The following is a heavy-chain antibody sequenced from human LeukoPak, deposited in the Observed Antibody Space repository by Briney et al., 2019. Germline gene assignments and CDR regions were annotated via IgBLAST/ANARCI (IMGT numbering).Heavy chain of an antibody. J-gene: IGHJ5*02. CDR2: INPIFGTA. Sequence: SESVSCEASGHTFNSYAISWVRQAPRQGREWMGGINPIFGTANYAQKFQGRVTITADESTSTAYMELSSLRSARTAVYYCAGDGPGIAQESWGQATLVTASS. D-gene: IGHD6-13*01. CDR3: AGDGPGIAQES. CDR1: GHTFNSYA. V-gene: IGHV1-69*01.